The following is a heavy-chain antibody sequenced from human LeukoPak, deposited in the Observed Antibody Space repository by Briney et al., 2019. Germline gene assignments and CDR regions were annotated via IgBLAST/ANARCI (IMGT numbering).Heavy chain of an antibody. CDR2: IDAGNGNT. CDR1: GYTFTSYA. V-gene: IGHV1-3*01. D-gene: IGHD6-19*01. CDR3: ARLEYSSGWYYFDY. J-gene: IGHJ4*02. Sequence: ASVKVSFKASGYTFTSYAMYWVWQAPAPRLGWVGWIDAGNGNTKYSQNFQGRVTITRDTSASTAYMEMSSLRSEDTAVYYCARLEYSSGWYYFDYWGQGTLVTVSS.